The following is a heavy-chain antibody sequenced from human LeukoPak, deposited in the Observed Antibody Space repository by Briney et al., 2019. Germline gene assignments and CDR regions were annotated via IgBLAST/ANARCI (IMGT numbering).Heavy chain of an antibody. CDR1: GVTVSNNY. CDR3: AREAGYSLDY. V-gene: IGHV3-53*01. D-gene: IGHD5-18*01. Sequence: GGSLRLSCAASGVTVSNNYMTWVRQAPGKGLEWVSVIYSGGTTYYADSVKGRFTISRDNSKNTVYLQMNSLRAEDTAVYYCAREAGYSLDYWGQGTLDSVSS. J-gene: IGHJ4*02. CDR2: IYSGGTT.